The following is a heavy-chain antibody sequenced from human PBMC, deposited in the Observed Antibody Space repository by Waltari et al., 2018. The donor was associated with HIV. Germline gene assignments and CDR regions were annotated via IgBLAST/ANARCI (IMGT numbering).Heavy chain of an antibody. V-gene: IGHV3-30*04. CDR3: ARDPQYCSSTSCSYYFDY. CDR1: GFTFSSYA. CDR2: ISYDGRNK. J-gene: IGHJ4*02. D-gene: IGHD2-2*01. Sequence: QVQLVESGGGVVQPGRSLRLSCAASGFTFSSYAMHWVRQAPGKGLEWVAGISYDGRNKYYADSVKGRFTISRDNSKNTLYLQMNSLRAEDTAVYYCARDPQYCSSTSCSYYFDYWGQGTLVTVSS.